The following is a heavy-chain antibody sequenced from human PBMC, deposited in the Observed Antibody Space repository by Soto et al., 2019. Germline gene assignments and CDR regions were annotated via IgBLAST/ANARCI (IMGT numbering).Heavy chain of an antibody. J-gene: IGHJ6*02. V-gene: IGHV3-30-3*01. D-gene: IGHD1-1*01. Sequence: QVQLVESGGGVVQPGRSLRISCAASGFTFSYHALNWVRQAPGKGLGWVAVISYDGDNKYIAESVKGRFTFSSDTSKNTVSPQMNSLRAEDTAMYFFARGTTTSAFSAMVVWGQGTTVTVSS. CDR1: GFTFSYHA. CDR2: ISYDGDNK. CDR3: ARGTTTSAFSAMVV.